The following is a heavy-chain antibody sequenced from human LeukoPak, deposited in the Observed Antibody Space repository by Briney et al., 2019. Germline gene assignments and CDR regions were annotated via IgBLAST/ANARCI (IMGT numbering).Heavy chain of an antibody. Sequence: PSETLSLTCTVSGGSVSSGSYYWSWIRQPPGKGLEWIGYIYYSGSTYYNPSPKSRVTISVDTSKNQFSLKLSSVTAADTAVYYCARLTVTADSPFDPWGQGTLVTVSS. J-gene: IGHJ5*02. CDR3: ARLTVTADSPFDP. V-gene: IGHV4-30-4*08. CDR1: GGSVSSGSYY. CDR2: IYYSGST. D-gene: IGHD2-21*02.